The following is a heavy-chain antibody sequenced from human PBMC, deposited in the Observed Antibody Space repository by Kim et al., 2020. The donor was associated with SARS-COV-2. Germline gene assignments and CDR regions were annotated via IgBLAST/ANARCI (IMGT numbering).Heavy chain of an antibody. V-gene: IGHV5-51*01. CDR2: IYIGDSDT. J-gene: IGHJ4*02. CDR1: GYIFSSYW. D-gene: IGHD5-18*01. CDR3: ARHPDTAAEPIDY. Sequence: GESLKISCKGSGYIFSSYWIAWVRQMPGKGLEWMGIIYIGDSDTRYSPSFQGQVTFSADKSISTAYLQWNSLKTSDTAMYYCARHPDTAAEPIDYWGQGTLVTVSS.